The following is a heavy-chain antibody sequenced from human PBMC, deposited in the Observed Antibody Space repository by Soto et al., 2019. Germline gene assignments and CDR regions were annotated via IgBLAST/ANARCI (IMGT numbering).Heavy chain of an antibody. CDR1: GFTFSLYG. Sequence: QLVESGGGVVQPGRSLRLSCAASGFTFSLYGMHWVRQAPGKGLEWVAVTSYDGSNKYYADSVKGRFTISRDNSKNTLYLQMNSLRAEDTAVYYCAKYSGYSGYDVYDYYYGMDVWGQGTTVTVSS. D-gene: IGHD5-12*01. V-gene: IGHV3-30*18. CDR2: TSYDGSNK. J-gene: IGHJ6*02. CDR3: AKYSGYSGYDVYDYYYGMDV.